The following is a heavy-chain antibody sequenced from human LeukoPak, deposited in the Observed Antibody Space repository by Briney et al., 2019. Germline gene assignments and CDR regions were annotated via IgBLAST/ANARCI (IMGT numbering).Heavy chain of an antibody. D-gene: IGHD3-10*01. J-gene: IGHJ2*01. Sequence: SETLSLTCTVSGGSISSYYWSWIRQPPGKGLEWIGYIYYSGSTNYNPSLKSRVTISVDTSKNQFSLKLSSVTAADTAVYYCARLPHYYGSGGWYFDLWGRGTLVTVSS. CDR3: ARLPHYYGSGGWYFDL. CDR1: GGSISSYY. CDR2: IYYSGST. V-gene: IGHV4-59*08.